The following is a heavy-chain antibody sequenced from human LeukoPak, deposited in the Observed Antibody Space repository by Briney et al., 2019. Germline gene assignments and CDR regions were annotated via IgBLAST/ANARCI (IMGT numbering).Heavy chain of an antibody. V-gene: IGHV4-59*01. Sequence: SETLSLTCTVSGGSINNYYWSWIRHSAGKGLEWIGYIYYSGSTNYNPSLKSRVTISVDTSKNQFSLKLSSVTAADTAVYYCARYNYDFWSGYSKWFDPWGQGTLVTVSS. CDR1: GGSINNYY. CDR2: IYYSGST. D-gene: IGHD3-3*01. CDR3: ARYNYDFWSGYSKWFDP. J-gene: IGHJ5*02.